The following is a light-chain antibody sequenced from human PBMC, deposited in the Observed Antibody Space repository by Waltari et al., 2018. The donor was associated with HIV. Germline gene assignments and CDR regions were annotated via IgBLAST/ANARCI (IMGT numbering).Light chain of an antibody. CDR3: SSYTSSSTRV. CDR1: SGDVGGYDY. CDR2: DVS. J-gene: IGLJ1*01. V-gene: IGLV2-14*03. Sequence: QSVLTQPASVSGSPGQSITISCTGTSGDVGGYDYVSWYQQHPGKAPKLMIYDVSNRPSGVSNRFSGSKSGNTASLIISGLQAEDEADYYCSSYTSSSTRVFGTGTAVTVV.